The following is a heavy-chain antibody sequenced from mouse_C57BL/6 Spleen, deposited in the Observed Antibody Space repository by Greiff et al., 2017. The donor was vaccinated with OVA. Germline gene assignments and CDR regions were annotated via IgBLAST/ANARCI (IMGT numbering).Heavy chain of an antibody. CDR1: GYAFSSYW. Sequence: QVQLQQSGPELVKPGASVKLSCKASGYAFSSYWMYWVKQRPGNGLEWIGQILPGDGDTNHNGKFKGKATLTADKSSRTAYMQLSRLTSEDSAVYFCARSDGYDGRDYWGQGTSVTVSS. D-gene: IGHD2-2*01. J-gene: IGHJ4*01. CDR3: ARSDGYDGRDY. V-gene: IGHV1-80*01. CDR2: ILPGDGDT.